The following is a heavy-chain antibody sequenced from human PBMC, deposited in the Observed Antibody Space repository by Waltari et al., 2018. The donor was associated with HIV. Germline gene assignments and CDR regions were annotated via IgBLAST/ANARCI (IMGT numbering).Heavy chain of an antibody. CDR3: VRNEVWQRFHYFEH. Sequence: EVQLVESGGGLVQPGESLRLSWVASGFNLTDYWLHWVLQVSGKGPLWVSRLTKDGRNAIYADSVKGRFTISRDIAKNTLYLELRRVGVEDSGVYYCVRNEVWQRFHYFEHWGQGTLVTVSS. CDR1: GFNLTDYW. V-gene: IGHV3-74*01. J-gene: IGHJ1*01. D-gene: IGHD3-16*01. CDR2: LTKDGRNA.